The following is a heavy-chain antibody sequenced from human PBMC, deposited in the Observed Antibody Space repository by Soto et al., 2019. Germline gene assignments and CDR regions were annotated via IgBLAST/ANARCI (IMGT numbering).Heavy chain of an antibody. V-gene: IGHV3-23*01. CDR1: GFTFSTYA. CDR3: LCRYCTNGVCYTNFYYYIDV. J-gene: IGHJ6*03. CDR2: ITTSGCNT. Sequence: PGGSLRLSCAASGFTFSTYAMSWVRQAPGKGLEWVSTITTSGCNTYYAVSVQGRFTISRDNSKNTLYLQMNSLRAEDTAVYYILCRYCTNGVCYTNFYYYIDVWGKGTTVTVSS. D-gene: IGHD2-8*01.